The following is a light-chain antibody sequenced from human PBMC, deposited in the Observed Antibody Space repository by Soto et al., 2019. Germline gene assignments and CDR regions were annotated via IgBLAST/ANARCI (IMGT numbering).Light chain of an antibody. CDR1: QTLNNY. Sequence: EIVMTQSPATLSVFPGETATLSCRASQTLNNYLAWYQQKPGQAPRLLIYGVSTRATGIPARFSGSGSGTEFTLAINNLQSEDSAVYYCQQHNGLPLTFGAGTKVEIK. J-gene: IGKJ4*01. CDR3: QQHNGLPLT. V-gene: IGKV3-15*01. CDR2: GVS.